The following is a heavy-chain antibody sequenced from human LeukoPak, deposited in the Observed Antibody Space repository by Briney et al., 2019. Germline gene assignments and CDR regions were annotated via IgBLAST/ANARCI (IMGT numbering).Heavy chain of an antibody. CDR2: ISANNGKT. D-gene: IGHD6-13*01. J-gene: IGHJ4*02. Sequence: GASVKVSCKASGYTFATYGFCWVRQAPGHGLEWMGWISANNGKTNFAQKFQGRVTMTTDTSTTTAYMELTSLRPDDTAVYYCAKVAGDRLDSWGRGTLVTVSS. CDR1: GYTFATYG. CDR3: AKVAGDRLDS. V-gene: IGHV1-18*01.